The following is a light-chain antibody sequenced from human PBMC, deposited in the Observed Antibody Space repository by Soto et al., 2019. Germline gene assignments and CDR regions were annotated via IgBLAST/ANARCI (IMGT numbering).Light chain of an antibody. V-gene: IGLV2-23*01. J-gene: IGLJ2*01. CDR1: SSDVGSYNL. Sequence: QSVLTQPASVSGSPGQSITISCTGTSSDVGSYNLVSWYQQHPGKAPKLMIYEGSKRPSGVSNRFSGSKSGNTASLTISGLQAEDEADYYCCSYAGNTLVVFGGGTKLTVL. CDR3: CSYAGNTLVV. CDR2: EGS.